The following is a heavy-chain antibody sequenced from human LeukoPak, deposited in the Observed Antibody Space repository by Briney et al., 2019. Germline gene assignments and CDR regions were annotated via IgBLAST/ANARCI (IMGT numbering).Heavy chain of an antibody. CDR1: GFTFSSYE. CDR3: ARERVTTLCDY. Sequence: GGSLRLSCAASGFTFSSYEMNWVRQAPGKGLEWVSYISSSGSTIYYADSVKGRFTISRDNAKNSLYLQMNSLRAEDTAVYYCARERVTTLCDYWGQGTLVTVSS. D-gene: IGHD4-17*01. V-gene: IGHV3-48*03. J-gene: IGHJ4*02. CDR2: ISSSGSTI.